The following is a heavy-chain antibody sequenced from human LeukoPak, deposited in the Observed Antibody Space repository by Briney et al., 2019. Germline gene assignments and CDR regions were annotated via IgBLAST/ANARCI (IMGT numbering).Heavy chain of an antibody. Sequence: SGPALVKPTQTLTLTCTFSGFSLSTSGMCVSWIRQPPGKALEWLALIDWDDEKYYSTSLKTRLTISKDTSKNQVVLTMTNMDPVDTATYYCARTGYSGYDYGFDYWGQGTLVTVSS. D-gene: IGHD5-12*01. CDR1: GFSLSTSGMC. CDR3: ARTGYSGYDYGFDY. CDR2: IDWDDEK. V-gene: IGHV2-70*01. J-gene: IGHJ4*02.